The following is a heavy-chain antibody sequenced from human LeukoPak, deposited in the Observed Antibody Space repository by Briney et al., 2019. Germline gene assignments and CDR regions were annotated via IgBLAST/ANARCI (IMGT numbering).Heavy chain of an antibody. CDR2: ISYDGSNK. D-gene: IGHD5-18*01. CDR3: ARNGYSYGPTYYFDY. J-gene: IGHJ4*02. V-gene: IGHV3-30*04. CDR1: GFTFNTYA. Sequence: GGSLRLSCVASGFTFNTYAMHWVRQSPGKGLEWVALISYDGSNKYYADSVKGRFTISRDNSKNTLYLQMNSLRAEDTAVYYCARNGYSYGPTYYFDYWGQGTLVTVSS.